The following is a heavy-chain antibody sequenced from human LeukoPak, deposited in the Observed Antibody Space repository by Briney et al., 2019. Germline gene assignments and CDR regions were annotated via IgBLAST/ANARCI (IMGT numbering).Heavy chain of an antibody. V-gene: IGHV2-70*04. J-gene: IGHJ6*03. Sequence: SGPALVKPTQSLTLTCSLSGFSLNTPSMRVNWIRQPPGKALEWLARIDWDDDKSYKTSLKTRLTISKDASKNLVVLTMTNMDPVDTATYYCARGDYYYYMDVWGEGTTVTVSS. CDR1: GFSLNTPSMR. CDR2: IDWDDDK. CDR3: ARGDYYYYMDV.